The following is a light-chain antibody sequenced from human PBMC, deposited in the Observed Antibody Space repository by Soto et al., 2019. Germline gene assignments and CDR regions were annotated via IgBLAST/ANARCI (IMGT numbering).Light chain of an antibody. CDR2: GAS. Sequence: EIVMTQSPSTLSVSPGDTATLSCRASQGIGSSLAWYQQKPGQAPKLLIYGASTRASGVPARFSGSGSGTEFTLTISRLQSEDFATYYCQKYYNCRSRFGEGTKVEIK. CDR3: QKYYNCRSR. V-gene: IGKV3-15*01. CDR1: QGIGSS. J-gene: IGKJ1*01.